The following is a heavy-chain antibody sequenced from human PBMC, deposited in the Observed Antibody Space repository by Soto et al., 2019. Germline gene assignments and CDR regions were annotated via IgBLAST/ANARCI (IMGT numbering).Heavy chain of an antibody. V-gene: IGHV3-7*01. Sequence: PGGSLRLSCAASGFTFSSYWMSWVRQAPGKGLEWVANIKQDGSEIYYVDSVKGRFTISRDNVKNSLYLQMNSLRAEDTAVYYCARPTTTVTTNYLDYWGQGTLVTVSS. CDR1: GFTFSSYW. J-gene: IGHJ4*02. D-gene: IGHD4-17*01. CDR3: ARPTTTVTTNYLDY. CDR2: IKQDGSEI.